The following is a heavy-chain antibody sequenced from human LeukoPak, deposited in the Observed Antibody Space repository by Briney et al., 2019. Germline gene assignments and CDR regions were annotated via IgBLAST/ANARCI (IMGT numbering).Heavy chain of an antibody. V-gene: IGHV3-48*03. D-gene: IGHD4-17*01. J-gene: IGHJ4*02. Sequence: GGSLRLSCAASGFTFSSYEMNWVRQAPGKGLEWVSYISSSGSTIYYADSVKGRFTISRDNSKNTLYLQMNSLRAEDTAIYYCAKDVDYGDYVVYWGQGTLVTVSS. CDR3: AKDVDYGDYVVY. CDR1: GFTFSSYE. CDR2: ISSSGSTI.